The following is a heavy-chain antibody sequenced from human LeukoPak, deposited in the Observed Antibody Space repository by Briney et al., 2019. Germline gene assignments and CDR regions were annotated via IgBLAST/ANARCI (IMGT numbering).Heavy chain of an antibody. Sequence: GGSLRLSCAASGFTFSSHGMHWVRQAPGKGLEWVAFIRYDGSNRYYADSVKGRFSISRDNSKNILYLQMNSLRAEDTAVYYCAKDPRDCRTTNCYMAAAGFDYWGQGTLVTVSS. D-gene: IGHD2-2*02. V-gene: IGHV3-30*02. CDR1: GFTFSSHG. CDR2: IRYDGSNR. J-gene: IGHJ4*02. CDR3: AKDPRDCRTTNCYMAAAGFDY.